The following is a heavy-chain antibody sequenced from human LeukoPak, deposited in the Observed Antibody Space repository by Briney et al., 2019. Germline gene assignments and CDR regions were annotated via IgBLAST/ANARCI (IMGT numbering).Heavy chain of an antibody. CDR1: GGSLSGYS. CDR2: INHSGST. CDR3: ASRRRWFDY. J-gene: IGHJ4*02. Sequence: SETLSLTCVVYGGSLSGYSWSWIRQPPGKGLQWIGEINHSGSTNYNTSLKSRVTISIDKSKNQFSLKLSSVTAADTAVYYCASRRRWFDYWGQGTLVTVSS. D-gene: IGHD4-23*01. V-gene: IGHV4-34*01.